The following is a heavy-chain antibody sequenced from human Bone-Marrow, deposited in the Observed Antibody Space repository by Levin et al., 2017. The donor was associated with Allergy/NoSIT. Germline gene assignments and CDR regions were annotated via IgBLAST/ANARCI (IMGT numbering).Heavy chain of an antibody. CDR1: GFTFSTYG. J-gene: IGHJ4*02. CDR2: IVGTGSSI. D-gene: IGHD2-2*02. Sequence: PGGSLRLSCAASGFTFSTYGMSWVRQAPGKGLEWVSGIVGTGSSIYYADSVRGRFTISRDNSRSTLYLDMNSLRVEDTAVYYCAKLSALGAGDIHWGQGTLVTVS. CDR3: AKLSALGAGDIH. V-gene: IGHV3-23*01.